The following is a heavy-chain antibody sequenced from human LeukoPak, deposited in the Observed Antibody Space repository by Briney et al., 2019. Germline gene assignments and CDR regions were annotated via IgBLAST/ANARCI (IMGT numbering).Heavy chain of an antibody. CDR3: ARGGAARLHFQN. Sequence: PSETLSLTCAVSGGSISSGGYAWGWIRQPPGKGLEWIGYIYLSGSTYYNPSLKSRVTISVDRSKNQFSLNLNSVTAADTAVYYCARGGAARLHFQNWGQGTLVTVSS. CDR1: GGSISSGGYA. CDR2: IYLSGST. J-gene: IGHJ1*01. V-gene: IGHV4-30-2*01. D-gene: IGHD6-6*01.